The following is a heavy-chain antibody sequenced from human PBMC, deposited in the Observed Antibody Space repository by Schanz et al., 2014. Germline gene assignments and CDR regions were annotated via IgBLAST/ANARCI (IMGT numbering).Heavy chain of an antibody. CDR1: GFTFRGYA. J-gene: IGHJ4*02. CDR2: ISGSGGNT. V-gene: IGHV3-23*04. Sequence: VQLVDSGGGLVQPGGSLRLSCAASGFTFRGYAMSWVRQAPGRGLEWVSIISGSGGNTYYADAVRGRFTISRDNSKNTLYLQMNSLRPEDTAVYYCAKYRGYYRVSGSYRELEYWGQGTLVTVSS. D-gene: IGHD3-10*01. CDR3: AKYRGYYRVSGSYRELEY.